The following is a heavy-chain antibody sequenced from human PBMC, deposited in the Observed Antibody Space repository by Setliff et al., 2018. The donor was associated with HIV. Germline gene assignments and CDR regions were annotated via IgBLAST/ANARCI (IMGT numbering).Heavy chain of an antibody. CDR3: AKAQWLLSHWGFDP. Sequence: PGGSLRLSCAASGFTFSSYAMSWVRQAPGKGLEWVSAVSGSGGSTYYADSVKGRFTISRDNTKNTLYLQMNSLRAEDTAVYYCAKAQWLLSHWGFDPWGQGTLVTVSS. J-gene: IGHJ5*02. CDR2: VSGSGGST. V-gene: IGHV3-23*01. D-gene: IGHD3-3*01. CDR1: GFTFSSYA.